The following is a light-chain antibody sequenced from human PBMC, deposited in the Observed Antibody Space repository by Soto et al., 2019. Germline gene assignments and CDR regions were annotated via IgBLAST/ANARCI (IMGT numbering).Light chain of an antibody. Sequence: EIVLTQSPATLYLSPGERVTLSCRTSQSVSKYFAWYQQKPGRAPRLLIYDASSRATGIPARFIGSGSGTYFTLTISSLEPEDFAIYYCQQRSIWPYTFGQGTRLEIK. J-gene: IGKJ5*01. CDR2: DAS. CDR1: QSVSKY. V-gene: IGKV3-11*01. CDR3: QQRSIWPYT.